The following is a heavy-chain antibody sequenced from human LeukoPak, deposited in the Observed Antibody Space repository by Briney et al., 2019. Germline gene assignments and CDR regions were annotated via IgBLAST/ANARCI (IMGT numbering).Heavy chain of an antibody. CDR1: GGTFNSYA. CDR3: ARGERYYDFWSGYYQPSSFDY. V-gene: IGHV1-69*05. J-gene: IGHJ4*02. D-gene: IGHD3-3*01. CDR2: IIPIFGTA. Sequence: SVKVSCKASGGTFNSYAISWVRQAPGQGLEWMGRIIPIFGTANYAQKFQGRVTITTDESTSTAYMELSSLRSEDTAVYYCARGERYYDFWSGYYQPSSFDYWGQGTLVTVSS.